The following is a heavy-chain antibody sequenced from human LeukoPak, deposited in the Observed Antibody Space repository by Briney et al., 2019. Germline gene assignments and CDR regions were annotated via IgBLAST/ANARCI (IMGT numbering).Heavy chain of an antibody. V-gene: IGHV4-39*07. CDR1: GDSIYSSYYY. CDR2: IYYSGSA. CDR3: ARDHNEFSYGQGFDP. D-gene: IGHD3-16*01. J-gene: IGHJ5*02. Sequence: SETLSLTCSVSGDSIYSSYYYWVWIRQPPGKGLEWIGSIYYSGSAYYNPSLNSRATISVDTSKNQFSLRLNSVTAADTAVYYCARDHNEFSYGQGFDPWGQGALVTVSS.